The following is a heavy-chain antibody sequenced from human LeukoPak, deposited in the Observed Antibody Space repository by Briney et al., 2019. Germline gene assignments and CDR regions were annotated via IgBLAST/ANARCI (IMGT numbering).Heavy chain of an antibody. J-gene: IGHJ4*02. Sequence: GGSLRLSCAASGFTVSSNYMSWVRQAPGKGLEWVSVIYSGGRTFYADSVKGRFTISRDNSKNTLYLQMNSLRAEDTAVYYCAIYDSSGYYNYWGQGTLVTVSS. CDR3: AIYDSSGYYNY. CDR1: GFTVSSNY. V-gene: IGHV3-53*01. D-gene: IGHD3-22*01. CDR2: IYSGGRT.